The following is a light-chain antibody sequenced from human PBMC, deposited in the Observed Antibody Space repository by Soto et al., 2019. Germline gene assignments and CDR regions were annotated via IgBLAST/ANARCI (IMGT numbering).Light chain of an antibody. J-gene: IGLJ1*01. CDR1: SSDVGGYNY. CDR2: EVS. Sequence: QSVLAQPPSASGSPGQSVTISCTGTSSDVGGYNYVSWDQQHPGKAPKLMIYEVSKRPSGVPDRFSGSKSGNTASLTVSGLQAEGEADYYCSSYAGSNNYVFGTGTKVTVL. V-gene: IGLV2-8*01. CDR3: SSYAGSNNYV.